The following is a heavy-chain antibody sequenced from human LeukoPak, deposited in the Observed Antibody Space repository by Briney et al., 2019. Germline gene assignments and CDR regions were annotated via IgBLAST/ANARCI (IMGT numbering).Heavy chain of an antibody. CDR1: GYTLTGYY. Sequence: GASVKVSCKASGYTLTGYYMHWVRQAPGQGLEWMGWINPNSGGTTYAQKFQGRVTMTRATSISTAYMELSRLRSDDTAVYYCARGGRPDTVMVGTDYGGQRTGVTV. D-gene: IGHD5-18*01. J-gene: IGHJ4*02. V-gene: IGHV1-2*02. CDR3: ARGGRPDTVMVGTDY. CDR2: INPNSGGT.